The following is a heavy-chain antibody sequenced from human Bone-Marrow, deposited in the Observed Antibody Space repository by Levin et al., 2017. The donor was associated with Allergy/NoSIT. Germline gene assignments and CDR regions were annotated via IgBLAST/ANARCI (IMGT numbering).Heavy chain of an antibody. CDR2: INHSGST. J-gene: IGHJ6*03. V-gene: IGHV4-34*01. CDR3: ARVTSVQGVIISDPNYYYYMDG. CDR1: GGSFSGYY. D-gene: IGHD3-10*01. Sequence: PSETLSLTCAVYGGSFSGYYWSWIRQPPGKGLEWIGEINHSGSTNYNPSLKSRVTISVDTSKNQFSLKLSSVTAADTAVYYCARVTSVQGVIISDPNYYYYMDGWGKGTTVTVSS.